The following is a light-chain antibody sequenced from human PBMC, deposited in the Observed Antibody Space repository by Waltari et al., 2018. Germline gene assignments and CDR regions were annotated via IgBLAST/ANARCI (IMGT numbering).Light chain of an antibody. CDR1: QGISSS. CDR3: QQEFGIPIT. V-gene: IGKV1-NL1*01. CDR2: VSS. J-gene: IGKJ5*01. Sequence: DIQMTQSPSSLPASLGDRVTITCRARQGISSSLAWYQQKVGEAPNLLLDVSSRLESGVLSRVSSRGSWTVYTLTISSLQPEDFATCYCQQEFGIPITFGQGTRLE.